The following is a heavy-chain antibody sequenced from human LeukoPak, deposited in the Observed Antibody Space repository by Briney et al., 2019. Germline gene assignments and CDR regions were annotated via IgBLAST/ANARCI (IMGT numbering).Heavy chain of an antibody. CDR1: GFTFSDYY. Sequence: GGSLRLSCAASGFTFSDYYMTWMRQAPGKGLEWVSCISSSSSTIFYADYVKGRFTISRDNAKSSLFLQMNSLRAEDTDVYYCARVNRVTAIQELDYWGQGTLVTVSS. D-gene: IGHD2-21*02. CDR2: ISSSSSTI. J-gene: IGHJ4*02. CDR3: ARVNRVTAIQELDY. V-gene: IGHV3-11*01.